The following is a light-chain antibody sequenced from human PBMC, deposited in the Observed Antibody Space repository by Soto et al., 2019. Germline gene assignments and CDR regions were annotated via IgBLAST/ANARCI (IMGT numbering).Light chain of an antibody. CDR3: QQYNNWPPIT. CDR1: QSVRSN. J-gene: IGKJ5*01. Sequence: EIVMTQSPATLSVSPGERATVSCRASQSVRSNLAWYQQKPGQAPRLLIYGASTRATGIPARFSGIESGTEFTLTIRRLQSEDFAVYYCQQYNNWPPITFGQGTRLEI. V-gene: IGKV3-15*01. CDR2: GAS.